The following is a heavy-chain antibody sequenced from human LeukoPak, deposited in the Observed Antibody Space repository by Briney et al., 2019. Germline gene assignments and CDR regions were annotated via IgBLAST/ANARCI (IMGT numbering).Heavy chain of an antibody. J-gene: IGHJ4*01. CDR1: GYTFTGYY. D-gene: IGHD4-17*01. CDR3: ARVGSTGDYAYFDY. CDR2: INPNSGGT. V-gene: IGHV1-2*02. Sequence: ASVKVSCKASGYTFTGYYMHWVRQAPGQGLEWMGWINPNSGGTNYAQKFQGRVTMTRDTSISTAYMELSRLRSDDTAVYYCARVGSTGDYAYFDYWGQGTLVTVSS.